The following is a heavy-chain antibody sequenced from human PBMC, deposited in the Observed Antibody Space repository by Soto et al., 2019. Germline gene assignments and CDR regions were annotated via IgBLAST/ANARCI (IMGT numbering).Heavy chain of an antibody. CDR1: AGSVSNAGYY. V-gene: IGHV4-31*04. J-gene: IGHJ4*02. Sequence: QVRLQESGPGLVEPSQTLSLTCTVSAGSVSNAGYYWNWIRQHPGKGLEWIGYISYTGTTYYNPSLRSRLTMSLDPSQNQFSLDLSSVTAADTAVYYCATRPSANSFFPYFAYWGQGTLVTVSS. CDR2: ISYTGTT. CDR3: ATRPSANSFFPYFAY. D-gene: IGHD7-27*01.